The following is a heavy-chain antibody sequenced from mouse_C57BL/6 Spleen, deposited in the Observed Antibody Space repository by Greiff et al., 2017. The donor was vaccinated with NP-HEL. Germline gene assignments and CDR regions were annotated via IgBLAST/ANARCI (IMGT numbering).Heavy chain of an antibody. Sequence: VKLVESGPGLVAPSQSLSITCTVSGFSLTSYGVDWVRQSPGKGLEWLGVIWGVGSTNYNSALKSRLSISKDNSKSQVFLKMNSLQTDDTAMYYCASRSYDAMDYWGQGTSVTVSS. J-gene: IGHJ4*01. CDR1: GFSLTSYG. CDR2: IWGVGST. V-gene: IGHV2-6*01. CDR3: ASRSYDAMDY.